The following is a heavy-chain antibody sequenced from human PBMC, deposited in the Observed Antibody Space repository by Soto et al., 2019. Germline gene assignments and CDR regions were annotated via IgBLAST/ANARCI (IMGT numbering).Heavy chain of an antibody. V-gene: IGHV3-33*01. D-gene: IGHD6-13*01. J-gene: IGHJ6*02. Sequence: GGSLRLCCAASGFTFSSYGMHWVRQAPGKGLEWVAVIWYDGSNKYYADSVKGPFTISRDNSKNTLYLQMNSLRAEDTAVYYCARDFYGIAAADPHEQYYYYYGMDVWGQGTTVTVSS. CDR1: GFTFSSYG. CDR2: IWYDGSNK. CDR3: ARDFYGIAAADPHEQYYYYYGMDV.